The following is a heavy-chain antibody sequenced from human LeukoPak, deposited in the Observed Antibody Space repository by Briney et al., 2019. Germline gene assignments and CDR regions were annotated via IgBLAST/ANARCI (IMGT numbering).Heavy chain of an antibody. CDR1: GFTFSNAW. D-gene: IGHD3-10*01. V-gene: IGHV3-15*01. CDR3: TTDLGHYYGSGSYY. Sequence: PGGSLRLSCAASGFTFSNAWMSWVRQAPGKGLEWVGRIKSKTDGGTTDYAAPVKGRFTISRDDSKNTLYLQMDSLKTEDTAVYYCTTDLGHYYGSGSYYWGQGTLVTVSS. CDR2: IKSKTDGGTT. J-gene: IGHJ4*02.